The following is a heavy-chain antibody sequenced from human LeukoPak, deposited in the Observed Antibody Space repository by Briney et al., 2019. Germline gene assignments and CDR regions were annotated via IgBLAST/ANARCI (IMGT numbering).Heavy chain of an antibody. CDR2: ISGSGGST. Sequence: PGGSLRLSCAASGFTFSSYAMSWVRQAPGKGLEWVSAISGSGGSTYYADSVKGRFTISRDNSKNTLYLQMNSLRAEDTAVYYCAKESYCSSTSCHRAFDYWGQGTLVTVSS. D-gene: IGHD2-2*01. V-gene: IGHV3-23*01. CDR1: GFTFSSYA. J-gene: IGHJ4*02. CDR3: AKESYCSSTSCHRAFDY.